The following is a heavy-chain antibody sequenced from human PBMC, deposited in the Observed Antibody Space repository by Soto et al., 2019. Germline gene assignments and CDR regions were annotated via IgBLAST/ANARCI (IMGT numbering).Heavy chain of an antibody. Sequence: QLQLQESGSGLVKPSQTLSLTCAVSGGSISSGGYSWSWIRQPPGKGLEWIGYIYHSGSTYYNPSLKSRATISVDRSKNQFSLKLSSVTAADTAVYYCATFALVGGNAFDIWGQGTMVTVSS. CDR1: GGSISSGGYS. J-gene: IGHJ3*02. D-gene: IGHD1-26*01. V-gene: IGHV4-30-2*01. CDR3: ATFALVGGNAFDI. CDR2: IYHSGST.